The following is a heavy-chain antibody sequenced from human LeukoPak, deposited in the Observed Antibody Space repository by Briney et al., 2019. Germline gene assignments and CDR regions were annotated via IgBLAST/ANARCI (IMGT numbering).Heavy chain of an antibody. CDR1: GFTFSSYA. CDR2: ISGSGGST. CDR3: AKVERWFGELLYPDY. Sequence: PGGSLRLSCAASGFTFSSYAMSWVRQAPGKGLEWVSAISGSGGSTYYADSVKGRFTTSRDNSKNTLYLQMNSLRAEDTAVYYCAKVERWFGELLYPDYWGQGTLVTVSS. V-gene: IGHV3-23*01. D-gene: IGHD3-10*01. J-gene: IGHJ4*02.